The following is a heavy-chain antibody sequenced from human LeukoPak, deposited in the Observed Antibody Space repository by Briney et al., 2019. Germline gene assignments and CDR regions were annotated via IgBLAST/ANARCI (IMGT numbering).Heavy chain of an antibody. CDR2: VNTGGRA. CDR3: LSVRRQVGSRWFDS. Sequence: GDSLRLSCAASWVPFSPNYMSCVHQAPRKGLDWVSGVNTGGRAFYADSVTGRFTISIDNSNNTLYLQRNSLRADHTAGYYCLSVRRQVGSRWFDSWG. D-gene: IGHD1-26*01. V-gene: IGHV3-53*01. J-gene: IGHJ5*01. CDR1: WVPFSPNY.